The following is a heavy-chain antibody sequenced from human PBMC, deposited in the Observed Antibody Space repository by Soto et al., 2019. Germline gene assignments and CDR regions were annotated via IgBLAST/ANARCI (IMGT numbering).Heavy chain of an antibody. Sequence: SETLSLTCAVSGGSISSGGYSWSWIRQASGKGLEWIAYIHHSGSTYYNPSLKSRVTISPDRSKNRFSLKLTYVTAADTAVYYCARERGEXCSGTSCYRRTFNWFDPWGQGTLVTVSS. V-gene: IGHV4-30-2*01. J-gene: IGHJ5*02. CDR3: ARERGEXCSGTSCYRRTFNWFDP. D-gene: IGHD2-2*02. CDR2: IHHSGST. CDR1: GGSISSGGYS.